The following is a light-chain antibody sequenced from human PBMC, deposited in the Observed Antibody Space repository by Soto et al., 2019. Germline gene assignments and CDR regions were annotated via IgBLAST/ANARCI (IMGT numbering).Light chain of an antibody. J-gene: IGLJ2*01. Sequence: QSALTQPASVSGSPGLSITISCTGTSNAVGGYDYVSWYRQHPDRAPRLLIYEVTNRPSGISDRFSGSRSGNTASLTISGLQADDEADYYCASYTVSGTLIFGGGTKVTVL. CDR2: EVT. CDR3: ASYTVSGTLI. CDR1: SNAVGGYDY. V-gene: IGLV2-14*01.